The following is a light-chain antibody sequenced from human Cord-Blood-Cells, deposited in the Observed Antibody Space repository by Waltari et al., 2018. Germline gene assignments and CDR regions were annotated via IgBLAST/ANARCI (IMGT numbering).Light chain of an antibody. J-gene: IGLJ2*01. V-gene: IGLV2-14*01. CDR1: SSDVGGYNY. Sequence: QSALTQPASVSGSPGQSITISCTGTSSDVGGYNYVSWYQQHPGKAPKLMIYEVSNRPSGVSKRCSRSKSGNTASLTSSRLQAEDGADYYGSSYASSSTLVVFGGGTKLTVL. CDR3: SSYASSSTLVV. CDR2: EVS.